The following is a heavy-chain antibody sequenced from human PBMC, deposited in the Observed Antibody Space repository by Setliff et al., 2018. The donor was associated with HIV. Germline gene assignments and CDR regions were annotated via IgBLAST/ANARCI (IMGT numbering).Heavy chain of an antibody. Sequence: GASVKVSCKASGYTFTAYYMHWVRQAPGQGLEWMGRINPNSGGTNYAQKFQGRVTMTRDTSISTAYMELSRLRSDDTAVYYCARTFIGAERYFDYWGQGALVTSPQ. D-gene: IGHD3-16*02. CDR3: ARTFIGAERYFDY. CDR1: GYTFTAYY. J-gene: IGHJ4*02. CDR2: INPNSGGT. V-gene: IGHV1-2*06.